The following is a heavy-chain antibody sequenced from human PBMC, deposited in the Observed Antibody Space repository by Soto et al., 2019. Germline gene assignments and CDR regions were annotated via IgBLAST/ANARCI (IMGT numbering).Heavy chain of an antibody. CDR3: ARLPAFCGGDCPDY. CDR1: GFTVSSNY. V-gene: IGHV3-53*01. Sequence: PGGSLRLSCEASGFTVSSNYMSWVRQAPGKGLEWVSVIYSGGSTNYADSVKGRFTISRDTPKNTLYLQMNSLRAEDTAVYYCARLPAFCGGDCPDYWGQGTLVTVSS. D-gene: IGHD2-21*02. J-gene: IGHJ4*02. CDR2: IYSGGST.